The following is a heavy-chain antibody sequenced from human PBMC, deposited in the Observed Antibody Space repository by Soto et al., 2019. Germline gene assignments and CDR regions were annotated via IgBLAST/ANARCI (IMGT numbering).Heavy chain of an antibody. Sequence: QVQLVQSGAEVKKPGASVKVSCKASGYTFTSYGISWVRQAPGQGLEWMGWISAYNGNTNYAQKHQGRVTMTTDTATSTAYMELRSLRSDDTAVYYCARERATVTTLVGWFDPWGQGTLVTVSS. D-gene: IGHD4-17*01. CDR3: ARERATVTTLVGWFDP. CDR2: ISAYNGNT. V-gene: IGHV1-18*01. J-gene: IGHJ5*02. CDR1: GYTFTSYG.